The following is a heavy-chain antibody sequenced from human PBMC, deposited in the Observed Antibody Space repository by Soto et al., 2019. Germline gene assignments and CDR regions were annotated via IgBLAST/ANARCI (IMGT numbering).Heavy chain of an antibody. Sequence: EVQLLESGGGLVQPGGSLRLSCAASGFTFSSYAMSWVRQAPGKGLEWVSTISGSGGSTYYADSVKGRFNISRDNSKNTLYLQMNSLRDEDTAVYYCAKDRGYGSGSLYGMDVWGPGTTVTVSS. V-gene: IGHV3-23*01. D-gene: IGHD3-10*01. CDR3: AKDRGYGSGSLYGMDV. CDR2: ISGSGGST. CDR1: GFTFSSYA. J-gene: IGHJ6*02.